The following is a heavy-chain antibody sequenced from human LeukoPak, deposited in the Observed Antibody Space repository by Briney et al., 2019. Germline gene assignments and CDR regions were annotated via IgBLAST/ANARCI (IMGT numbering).Heavy chain of an antibody. CDR2: FDPEDGET. Sequence: ASVKVSCKVSGYTLTELSMHWVRQAPGKGLEWMGGFDPEDGETIYAQKFQGRVTMTEDTSTDTAYMELSSLRSEDTAVYYCATAIGYYYDSSGYLDYWGQGTLVTVSS. V-gene: IGHV1-24*01. D-gene: IGHD3-22*01. CDR3: ATAIGYYYDSSGYLDY. CDR1: GYTLTELS. J-gene: IGHJ4*02.